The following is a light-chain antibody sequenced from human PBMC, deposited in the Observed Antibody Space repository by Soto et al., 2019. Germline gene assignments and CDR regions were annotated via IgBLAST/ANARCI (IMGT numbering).Light chain of an antibody. V-gene: IGKV3-20*01. CDR3: QQYGSSPRT. CDR2: GAS. Sequence: PSAKTLPPVERDTLSCRASQSVSSSYLAWYQQKPGQAPRLLIYGASSRATGIPDRFSGSGSGTDFTLTISRLEPEDFAVYYCQQYGSSPRTFGEGTKVDIK. CDR1: QSVSSSY. J-gene: IGKJ4*01.